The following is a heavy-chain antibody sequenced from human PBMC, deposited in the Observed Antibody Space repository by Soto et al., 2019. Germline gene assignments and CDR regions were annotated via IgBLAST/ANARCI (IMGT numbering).Heavy chain of an antibody. CDR3: ARDGYYDSSGYYYPPSGYYYGMDV. J-gene: IGHJ6*02. CDR2: INHSGST. Sequence: QVQLQQWGAGLLKPSETLSLTCAVYGGSFSGYYWSWIRQPPGKGLEWIGEINHSGSTNYNPSLKSRVTISVDTSKNQFSLKLSSVTAADTAVYYCARDGYYDSSGYYYPPSGYYYGMDVWGQGTTVTVSS. V-gene: IGHV4-34*01. D-gene: IGHD3-22*01. CDR1: GGSFSGYY.